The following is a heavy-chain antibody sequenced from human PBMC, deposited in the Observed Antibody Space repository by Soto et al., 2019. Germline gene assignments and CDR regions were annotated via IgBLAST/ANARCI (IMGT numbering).Heavy chain of an antibody. Sequence: PSETLSLTCAVSGDSISSDKWWSWVRQPPGKGLEWIGEIHHSGNSNYNPSLKSRVIISVDKSKNQFSLNLSSVTDADTAVYYCARGERQPQRDYWGQGTLVTVSS. CDR2: IHHSGNS. CDR3: ARGERQPQRDY. D-gene: IGHD6-25*01. J-gene: IGHJ4*02. V-gene: IGHV4-4*02. CDR1: GDSISSDKW.